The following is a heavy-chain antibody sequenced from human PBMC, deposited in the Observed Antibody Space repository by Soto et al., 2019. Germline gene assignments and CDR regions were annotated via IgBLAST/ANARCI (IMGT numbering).Heavy chain of an antibody. D-gene: IGHD5-18*01. CDR1: GFPFSSYW. CDR2: INSDGSST. V-gene: IGHV3-74*01. Sequence: PWGSLGLSFAASGFPFSSYWMHWVRQAPGKGLVWVSRINSDGSSTSYADSVKGRFTISRDNAKNTLYLQMNSLRAEDTAVYYCARAWGGPIQLWPLNYYYYGMDVWGQGTTVTVSS. CDR3: ARAWGGPIQLWPLNYYYYGMDV. J-gene: IGHJ6*02.